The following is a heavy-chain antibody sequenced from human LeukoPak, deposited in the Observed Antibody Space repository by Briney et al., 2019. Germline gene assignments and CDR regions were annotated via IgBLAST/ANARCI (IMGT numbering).Heavy chain of an antibody. CDR3: VREEYGDHMWW. V-gene: IGHV3-7*01. J-gene: IGHJ4*02. Sequence: GGSLRLSCAASGFTFSTYWMSWVRQAPGKGLEWVANIKQDGSQEYYVGSVKGRFTISRDNAKNSLYLQMNSLRVEDTAVYYCVREEYGDHMWWWGQGTPVTVSS. CDR2: IKQDGSQE. CDR1: GFTFSTYW. D-gene: IGHD4-17*01.